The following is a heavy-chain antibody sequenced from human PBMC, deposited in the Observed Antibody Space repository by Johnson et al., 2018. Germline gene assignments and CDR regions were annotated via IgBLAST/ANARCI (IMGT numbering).Heavy chain of an antibody. J-gene: IGHJ1*01. CDR3: ARGRGTGSYSQAYLDH. V-gene: IGHV4-59*01. CDR2: IHYSAST. CDR1: GGSFSSNY. D-gene: IGHD3-3*02. Sequence: QVQLQESGPGLVKPSETLSLTCTVSGGSFSSNYWTWIRQPPGKGLEWIGYIHYSASTNYNPSLNGRVTISLDTSKNQFSLKLSSVPAADTAVSYCARGRGTGSYSQAYLDHWGQGTLVTVSS.